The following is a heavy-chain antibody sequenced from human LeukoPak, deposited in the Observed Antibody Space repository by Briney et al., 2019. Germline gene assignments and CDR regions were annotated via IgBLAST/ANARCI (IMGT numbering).Heavy chain of an antibody. CDR3: ARDEGAAGLFNRWFDP. J-gene: IGHJ5*02. V-gene: IGHV7-4-1*02. D-gene: IGHD6-13*01. Sequence: ASVKVSCKASGGTFSSYAISWVRQAPGQGLEWMGWINTNTGNPTYAQGFTGRFVFSLDTSVSTAYLQISSLKAEDTAVYYCARDEGAAGLFNRWFDPWGQGTLVTVSS. CDR2: INTNTGNP. CDR1: GGTFSSYA.